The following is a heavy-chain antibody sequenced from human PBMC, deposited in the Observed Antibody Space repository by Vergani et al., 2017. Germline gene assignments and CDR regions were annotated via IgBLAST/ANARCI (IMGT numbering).Heavy chain of an antibody. V-gene: IGHV3-30*18. Sequence: QVQLVESGGGVVQPGRSLRLSCAASGFTFSSYGMHWVRQAPGKGLEWVAVISYDGSNKYYADSVKGRFTMSRNNSKNTLYLQVNSLRAEDTAVYYCAKDPHCSSTRCPDYWRQGSLVTVSS. D-gene: IGHD2-2*01. CDR3: AKDPHCSSTRCPDY. J-gene: IGHJ4*02. CDR1: GFTFSSYG. CDR2: ISYDGSNK.